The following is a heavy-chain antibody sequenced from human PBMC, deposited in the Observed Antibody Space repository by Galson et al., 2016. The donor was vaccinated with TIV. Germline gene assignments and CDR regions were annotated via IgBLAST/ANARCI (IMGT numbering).Heavy chain of an antibody. CDR2: TFYRSKWYN. J-gene: IGHJ4*02. CDR3: ARATPSVFGIIMTLDS. Sequence: CAISGDSASSNSAAWNWLRQSPSRGLEWLGRTFYRSKWYNDYALSVKSRITINPDTSKNQFSLQLNSVTPEDTAVYYCARATPSVFGIIMTLDSWGQGTLVTVSS. CDR1: GDSASSNSAA. V-gene: IGHV6-1*01. D-gene: IGHD3-16*01.